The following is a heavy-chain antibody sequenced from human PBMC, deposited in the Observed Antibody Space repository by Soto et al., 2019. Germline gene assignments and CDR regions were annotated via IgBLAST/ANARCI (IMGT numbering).Heavy chain of an antibody. V-gene: IGHV3-33*01. CDR1: GFTFSSYG. CDR2: IRNDGSDK. Sequence: GGSLRLSCAGSGFTFSSYGMNWVRQAPGKGLEWVALIRNDGSDKYYAESVPGRFTISRDNSKNTVYLQMNSLRAEDTALYFCARAPRMAPFDIWGQGTMVTVSS. CDR3: ARAPRMAPFDI. J-gene: IGHJ3*02.